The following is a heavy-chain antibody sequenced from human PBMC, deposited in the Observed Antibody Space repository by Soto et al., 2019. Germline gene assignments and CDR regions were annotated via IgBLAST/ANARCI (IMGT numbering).Heavy chain of an antibody. Sequence: SETLSLTCAFYGGAFDDFYWSWVRQSPGKGLEWIGEISHDGGTNYSPSLASRISISADTSKNQFSLHLKSVTAADTGLYYCARGQLVWYGDLTPYYRDMDVWGQGTTVTVSS. CDR2: ISHDGGT. CDR1: GGAFDDFY. J-gene: IGHJ6*02. CDR3: ARGQLVWYGDLTPYYRDMDV. D-gene: IGHD3-10*01. V-gene: IGHV4-34*01.